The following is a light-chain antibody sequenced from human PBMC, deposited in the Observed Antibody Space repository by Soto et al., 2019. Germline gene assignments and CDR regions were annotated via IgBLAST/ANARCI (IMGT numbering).Light chain of an antibody. CDR3: CSYAGRLVV. J-gene: IGLJ2*01. CDR2: DVS. CDR1: RSDVGGYSY. V-gene: IGLV2-11*01. Sequence: QSALTQPRSVSGSPGQSVTISCTGTRSDVGGYSYVSWYQQHPGKAPKLMIYDVSKRPSGVPDRFSGSKSGNTASLTISGLQAEDEADYYCCSYAGRLVVFGGGTKLTVL.